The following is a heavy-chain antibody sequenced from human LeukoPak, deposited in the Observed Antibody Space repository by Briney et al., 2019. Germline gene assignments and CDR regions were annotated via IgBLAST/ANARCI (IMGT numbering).Heavy chain of an antibody. V-gene: IGHV3-9*01. CDR3: ARGTVVPAASDAFDI. CDR1: GFTFDDYA. D-gene: IGHD2-2*01. CDR2: ISWNSFTI. Sequence: GGSLRLSCAASGFTFDDYAMHWVRQAPGKGLEWVSGISWNSFTIGYADSVKGRFTISRDNAKNSLYLQMNRLRVEDTALYYCARGTVVPAASDAFDIWGQGTMVTVSS. J-gene: IGHJ3*02.